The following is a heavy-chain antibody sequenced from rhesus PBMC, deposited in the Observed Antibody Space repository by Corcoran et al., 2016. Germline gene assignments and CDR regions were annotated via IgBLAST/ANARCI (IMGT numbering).Heavy chain of an antibody. CDR1: GYNFTKYW. CDR2: TDPVHVDT. D-gene: IGHD1-26*01. Sequence: EVQLVQSGAEVKRHGEALKISCKTSGYNFTKYWIAWVRQQAGKGREWIGVTDPVHVDTRYNTSRQGQVTTSCDQSSRPACLQWSRLKASDTATYYCSRGYNLNQVLGYWGQVVLVTVSS. CDR3: SRGYNLNQVLGY. J-gene: IGHJ4*01. V-gene: IGHV5-20*01.